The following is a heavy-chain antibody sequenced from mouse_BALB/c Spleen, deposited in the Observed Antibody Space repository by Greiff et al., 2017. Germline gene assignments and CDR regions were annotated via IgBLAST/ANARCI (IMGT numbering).Heavy chain of an antibody. CDR3: AREGDGYPAWFAY. J-gene: IGHJ3*01. CDR2: ISSGSSTI. D-gene: IGHD2-3*01. CDR1: GFTFSSFG. Sequence: EVQRVESGGGLVQPGGSRKLSCAASGFTFSSFGMHWVRQAPEKGLEWVAYISSGSSTIYYADTVKGRFTISRDNPKNTLFLQMTSLRSEDTAMYYCAREGDGYPAWFAYWGQGTLVTVSA. V-gene: IGHV5-17*02.